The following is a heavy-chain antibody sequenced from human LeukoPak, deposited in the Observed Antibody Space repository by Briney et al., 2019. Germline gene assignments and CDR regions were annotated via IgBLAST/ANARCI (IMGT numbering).Heavy chain of an antibody. CDR3: AKWGLGYYYGSGSYYFDY. Sequence: PGGSLRLSCAASGFTFSSYAMSWVRQAPGKGLEWVSAISGSGGSTYYADSVKGRFTISRDNSKNTLYLQMNSLRAEYTGVYYCAKWGLGYYYGSGSYYFDYWGQGTLVTVSS. V-gene: IGHV3-23*01. CDR1: GFTFSSYA. D-gene: IGHD3-10*01. J-gene: IGHJ4*02. CDR2: ISGSGGST.